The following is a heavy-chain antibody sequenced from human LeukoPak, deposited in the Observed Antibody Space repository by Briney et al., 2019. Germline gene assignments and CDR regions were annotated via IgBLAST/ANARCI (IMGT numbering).Heavy chain of an antibody. CDR3: AKGLLRYFDWLLYAPFDY. Sequence: GGSLRLSCAASGFTFSTYAMSWVRQAPGKGLEWVSAISGSGGSTYYADSVKGRFTISGDNSKNTLYLQMNSLRAEDTAVYYCAKGLLRYFDWLLYAPFDYWGQGTLVTVSS. J-gene: IGHJ4*02. CDR1: GFTFSTYA. D-gene: IGHD3-9*01. V-gene: IGHV3-23*01. CDR2: ISGSGGST.